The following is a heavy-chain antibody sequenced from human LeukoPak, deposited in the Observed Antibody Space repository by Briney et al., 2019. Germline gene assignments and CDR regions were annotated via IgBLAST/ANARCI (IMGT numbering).Heavy chain of an antibody. CDR1: GFTFDDYS. CDR3: AKPLQRGAAAVYFDY. D-gene: IGHD6-13*01. V-gene: IGHV3-43D*03. Sequence: GGSLRLSCVASGFTFDDYSMHWVRQAPGKGLEWVSLISWDGGSTNYADSVKGRFTISRDNSKNSLYLQMNSLRAEDTALYYCAKPLQRGAAAVYFDYWGLGTLVTVSS. J-gene: IGHJ4*02. CDR2: ISWDGGST.